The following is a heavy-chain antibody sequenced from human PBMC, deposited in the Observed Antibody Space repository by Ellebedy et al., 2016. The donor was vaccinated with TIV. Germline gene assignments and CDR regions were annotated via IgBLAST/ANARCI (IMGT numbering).Heavy chain of an antibody. J-gene: IGHJ4*02. Sequence: MPGGSLRLSCSVSGGSISSYSWSWIRQPPGKGLEWIGDIYDTGSTNYNPSLKSRVTISEDTSMNQFSLKLTSVTAADTAVYYCARYPGVAAHYFDYWGQGTLVTVSS. CDR3: ARYPGVAAHYFDY. V-gene: IGHV4-59*01. CDR2: IYDTGST. D-gene: IGHD6-19*01. CDR1: GGSISSYS.